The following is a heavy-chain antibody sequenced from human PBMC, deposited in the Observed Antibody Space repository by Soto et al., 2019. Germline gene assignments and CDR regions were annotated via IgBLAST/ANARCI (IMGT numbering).Heavy chain of an antibody. J-gene: IGHJ6*02. Sequence: XETLYLTVAVYGGSFSGYYWSWIRKPPGKGLEWIGEINHSGSTNYNPSLKSRVTISVDTSKNQFSLKLSSVTAADTAVYYCARDPIFSSSSWYYYYGMDVWGQGTTVTVSS. CDR2: INHSGST. V-gene: IGHV4-34*01. D-gene: IGHD6-13*01. CDR3: ARDPIFSSSSWYYYYGMDV. CDR1: GGSFSGYY.